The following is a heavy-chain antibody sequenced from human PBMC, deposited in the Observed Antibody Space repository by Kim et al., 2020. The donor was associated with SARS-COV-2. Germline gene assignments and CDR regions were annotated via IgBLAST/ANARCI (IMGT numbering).Heavy chain of an antibody. CDR2: IYSGGSST. CDR3: AKDSRRSSSWPLYGMDV. D-gene: IGHD6-13*01. V-gene: IGHV3-23*03. J-gene: IGHJ6*02. CDR1: GFTFSSYA. Sequence: GGSLRLSCAASGFTFSSYAMSWVRQAPGKGLEWVSVIYSGGSSTYYADSVKGRFTISRDNSKNTLYLQMNSLRAEDTAVYYCAKDSRRSSSWPLYGMDVWGQGTTVTVSS.